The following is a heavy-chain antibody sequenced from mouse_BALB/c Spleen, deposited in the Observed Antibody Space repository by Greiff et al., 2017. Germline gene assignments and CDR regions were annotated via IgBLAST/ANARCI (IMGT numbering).Heavy chain of an antibody. CDR3: ARGRTTATDAMDY. J-gene: IGHJ4*01. CDR1: GFTFSSYA. CDR2: ISSGGSS. V-gene: IGHV5-6-5*01. Sequence: DVQLVESGGGLVKPGGSLKLSCAASGFTFSSYAMSWVRQTPEKRLEWVASISSGGSSYYTDSVKGRFTIFRDNAKNILYLQMSSLKPEDTAMYYCARGRTTATDAMDYWGQGTSVTVSS. D-gene: IGHD1-2*01.